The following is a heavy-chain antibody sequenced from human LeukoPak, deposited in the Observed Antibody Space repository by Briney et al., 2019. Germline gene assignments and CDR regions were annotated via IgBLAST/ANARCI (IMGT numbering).Heavy chain of an antibody. Sequence: SQTLSLTCTVSGGSISSGVYYWTWVRQPPGEGLEWIGYISYSGTTYSNPSLKTRLTISTDTSKSQFSLMLTSVTAADTAVYYCARYYCGSTDCPGIDYWGQGTLVTVSS. CDR2: ISYSGTT. J-gene: IGHJ4*02. D-gene: IGHD2-2*01. CDR1: GGSISSGVYY. V-gene: IGHV4-30-4*01. CDR3: ARYYCGSTDCPGIDY.